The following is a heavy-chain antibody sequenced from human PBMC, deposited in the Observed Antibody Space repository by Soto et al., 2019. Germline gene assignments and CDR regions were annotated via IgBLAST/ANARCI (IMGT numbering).Heavy chain of an antibody. D-gene: IGHD1-26*01. Sequence: GGSLRLSCAASGFTFSSYGMHWVRQAPGKGLEWVAVISYDGSNKYYADSVKGRFTISRDNSKNTLYLQMNSLRAEDTAVYYCARSSGSYLSAVDYWGQGTLVTVSS. J-gene: IGHJ4*02. CDR2: ISYDGSNK. CDR3: ARSSGSYLSAVDY. CDR1: GFTFSSYG. V-gene: IGHV3-30*03.